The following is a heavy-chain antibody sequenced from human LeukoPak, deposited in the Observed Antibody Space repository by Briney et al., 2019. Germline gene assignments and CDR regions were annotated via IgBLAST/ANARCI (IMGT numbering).Heavy chain of an antibody. Sequence: GESLKTSCKGSGYSFTSYWIGWVRQMPGKGLEWMGIIYPGDSDTRYSPSFQGQVTISADKSISTAYLQWSSLKASDTAMYCCARGGVVLRYFDWLFTFDYWGQGRLVTVS. CDR1: GYSFTSYW. D-gene: IGHD3-9*01. V-gene: IGHV5-51*01. CDR2: IYPGDSDT. CDR3: ARGGVVLRYFDWLFTFDY. J-gene: IGHJ4*02.